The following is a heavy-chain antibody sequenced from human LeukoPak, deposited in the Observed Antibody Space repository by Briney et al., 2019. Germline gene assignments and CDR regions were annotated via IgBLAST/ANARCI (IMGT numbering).Heavy chain of an antibody. CDR2: IYYSGST. J-gene: IGHJ6*02. D-gene: IGHD3-3*01. CDR1: GGSISSHY. V-gene: IGHV4-59*11. Sequence: SETLSLTCTVSGGSISSHYWSWIRQPPGKGLEWIGYIYYSGSTNYNPSLKSRVTISVDTSKNQFSLKLSSVAAADTAVYYCARGSYYDFWSGYPLDYYYGMDVWGQGTTVTVSS. CDR3: ARGSYYDFWSGYPLDYYYGMDV.